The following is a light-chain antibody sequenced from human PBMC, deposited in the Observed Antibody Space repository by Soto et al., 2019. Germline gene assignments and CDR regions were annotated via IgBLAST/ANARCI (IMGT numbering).Light chain of an antibody. CDR2: EDK. J-gene: IGLJ3*02. Sequence: QSVLTQPPSVSAAPGQKVTISCSGSSSNIGNSYVSWYQQLPGTAPKVLIYEDKKRPSGIPDRFSGSKSGTSATLGITGLQTGDEADYYCGAWDSSLSAVVFGGGTQLTVL. V-gene: IGLV1-51*02. CDR3: GAWDSSLSAVV. CDR1: SSNIGNSY.